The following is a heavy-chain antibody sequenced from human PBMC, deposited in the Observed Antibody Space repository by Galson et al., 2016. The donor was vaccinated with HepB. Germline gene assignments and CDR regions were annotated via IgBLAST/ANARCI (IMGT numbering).Heavy chain of an antibody. J-gene: IGHJ3*01. CDR2: ITNSRFYT. V-gene: IGHV3-11*06. CDR1: GFIFGDYN. D-gene: IGHD6-19*01. Sequence: SLRLSCAASGFIFGDYNMYWIRQAPGKRLEWVSYITNSRFYTNFADSVRGRFTVSRDDFDSKFYLQMNSLSADDTAIYFCAREGHTSGRCGDFDVWGQGTMVNVFS. CDR3: AREGHTSGRCGDFDV.